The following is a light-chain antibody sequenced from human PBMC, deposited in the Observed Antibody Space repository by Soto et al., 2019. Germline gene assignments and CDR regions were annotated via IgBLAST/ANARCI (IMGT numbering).Light chain of an antibody. CDR3: SSYTSSSTLV. V-gene: IGLV2-14*01. CDR2: EVS. Sequence: QSALTQPASVSGSPGQSITISCTGTSSDVGGYNYVSWYQQHAGKAPKLMIYEVSNRPSGVSNRFSGSKSANTASLTISGLQAEDEADYYCSSYTSSSTLVFGGGTKLTVL. J-gene: IGLJ2*01. CDR1: SSDVGGYNY.